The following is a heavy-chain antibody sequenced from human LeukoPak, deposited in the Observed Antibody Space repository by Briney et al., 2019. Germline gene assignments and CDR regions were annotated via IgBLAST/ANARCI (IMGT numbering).Heavy chain of an antibody. D-gene: IGHD3-22*01. J-gene: IGHJ4*02. CDR2: IYSGGST. CDR3: ARARDNYDISSFSALDN. Sequence: EGSLRLSCAASGFIVSSNYMNWVRQAPGKGLEWVSVIYSGGSTYYADSVKGRFAISRDNSRNTLYLQLNSLGAEDTAVYYCARARDNYDISSFSALDNWGQGTLVTVSS. V-gene: IGHV3-53*01. CDR1: GFIVSSNY.